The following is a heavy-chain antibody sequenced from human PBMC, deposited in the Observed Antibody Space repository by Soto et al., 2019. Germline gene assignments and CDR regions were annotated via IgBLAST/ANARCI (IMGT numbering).Heavy chain of an antibody. V-gene: IGHV4-31*03. CDR2: IYPSGSS. CDR3: ARSLTQEAFDS. CDR1: GGSISRGGHY. Sequence: SETLSLTCTVSGGSISRGGHYRNWIRQRPGKGLEWIGYIYPSGSSYYKPSLRNRVSISVDTSKHQVSLQLTSVTAADTAVYYCARSLTQEAFDSWGQGDLATVSS. J-gene: IGHJ4*02.